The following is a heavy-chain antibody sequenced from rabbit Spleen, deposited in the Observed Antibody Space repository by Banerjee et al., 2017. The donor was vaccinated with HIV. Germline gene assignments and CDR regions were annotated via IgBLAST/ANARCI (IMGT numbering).Heavy chain of an antibody. CDR2: IDTGSSGFT. CDR1: GFSFSSSYY. CDR3: ARDTGTSFSTYGMDL. D-gene: IGHD8-1*01. V-gene: IGHV1S40*01. Sequence: SLEESGGDLVKPEGSLTLTCTASGFSFSSSYYMCWVRQAPGKGLEWIACIDTGSSGFTYFATWAKGRFTCSKTSSTTVTLQMTRLTAADTATYFCARDTGTSFSTYGMDLWGQGTLVTVS. J-gene: IGHJ6*01.